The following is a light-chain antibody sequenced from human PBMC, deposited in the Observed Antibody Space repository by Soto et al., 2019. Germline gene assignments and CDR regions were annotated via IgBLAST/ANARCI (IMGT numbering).Light chain of an antibody. Sequence: DIHLTQSPSFLSASVGDRVTITCRPSQAVPNNMAWYQQKQGKPPKLLIYEESTLNSGVPSRFSGRKSGTQFTLTVDSLQPEDFATYYCQQVKTYPRTFGGGTKVEIK. CDR2: EES. J-gene: IGKJ4*01. CDR3: QQVKTYPRT. V-gene: IGKV1-9*01. CDR1: QAVPNN.